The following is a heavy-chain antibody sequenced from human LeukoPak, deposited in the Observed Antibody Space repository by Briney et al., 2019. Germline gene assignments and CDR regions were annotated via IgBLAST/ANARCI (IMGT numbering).Heavy chain of an antibody. Sequence: GGSLRLSCAASGCTFSSYSMNWVRQAPGKGLEWVSYISSSSSTIYYADSVKGRFTISRDNAKNSLYLQMNSLRDEDTAVYYCARDRTNYDFWSGYYSHPYNWFDPWSQGTLVTVSS. V-gene: IGHV3-48*02. CDR2: ISSSSSTI. J-gene: IGHJ5*02. CDR3: ARDRTNYDFWSGYYSHPYNWFDP. CDR1: GCTFSSYS. D-gene: IGHD3-3*01.